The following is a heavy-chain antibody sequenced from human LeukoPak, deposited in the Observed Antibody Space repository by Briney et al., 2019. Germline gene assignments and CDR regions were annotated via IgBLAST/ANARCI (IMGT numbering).Heavy chain of an antibody. Sequence: GGSLRFSCAASGFTFSSYSMNWVRQAPGKGLEWVSYISSSSSTIYYADSVKGRFTISRDNAKNSLYLQMNSLRAEDTAVYYCAKDLVHDYGDYYFDYWGQGTLVTVSS. J-gene: IGHJ4*02. D-gene: IGHD4-17*01. CDR3: AKDLVHDYGDYYFDY. V-gene: IGHV3-48*01. CDR2: ISSSSSTI. CDR1: GFTFSSYS.